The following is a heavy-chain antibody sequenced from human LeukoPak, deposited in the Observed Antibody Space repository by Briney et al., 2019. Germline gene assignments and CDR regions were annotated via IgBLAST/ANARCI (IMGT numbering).Heavy chain of an antibody. CDR2: IIPIFGTA. D-gene: IGHD3-10*01. Sequence: SVKVSCKASGGTFSSYAISWVRQAPGQGLEWMGGIIPIFGTANYAQKFQGRVTITTDESTSTAYMELSSLRSEDTAVYYCARGGSGYSIYYHYMDVWGKGTTVTVSS. V-gene: IGHV1-69*05. J-gene: IGHJ6*03. CDR1: GGTFSSYA. CDR3: ARGGSGYSIYYHYMDV.